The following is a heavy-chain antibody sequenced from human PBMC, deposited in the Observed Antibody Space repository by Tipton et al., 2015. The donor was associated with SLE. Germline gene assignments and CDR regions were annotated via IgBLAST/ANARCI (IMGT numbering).Heavy chain of an antibody. CDR3: ASFPYGYYMDV. D-gene: IGHD2-8*01. CDR1: GYSINSGYY. V-gene: IGHV4-38-2*01. J-gene: IGHJ6*03. CDR2: LYHSGTT. Sequence: LRLSCAVSGYSINSGYYWGWIRQSPGKGLEWIGSLYHSGTTYYNPSLKSRATISVDTSKNQFSLKLSSVTAADTAVYYCASFPYGYYMDVWGKGTTVTVSS.